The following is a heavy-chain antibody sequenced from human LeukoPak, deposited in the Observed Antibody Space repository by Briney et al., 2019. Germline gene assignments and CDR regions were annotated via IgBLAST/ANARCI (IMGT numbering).Heavy chain of an antibody. CDR2: ISPDGGET. D-gene: IGHD3-10*01. Sequence: QPGGSLRLSCAASGFTFRSYWMYWVRQTPGEGLVWVSRISPDGGETANADSVKGRFTISRDNAKDTLYLQTNSLRAEDTAVYYCARDIRGLGSCFDYWGQGTLVTVSS. V-gene: IGHV3-74*03. J-gene: IGHJ4*02. CDR3: ARDIRGLGSCFDY. CDR1: GFTFRSYW.